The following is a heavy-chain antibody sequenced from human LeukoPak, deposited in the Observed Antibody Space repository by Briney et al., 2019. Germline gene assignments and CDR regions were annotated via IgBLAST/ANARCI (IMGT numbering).Heavy chain of an antibody. V-gene: IGHV4-31*03. Sequence: PSQTLPLTCTVSGGSVSSGGYYWSWIRQHPGKGLEWTGYIYYSGSTYYNPSLKSRVTISVDTSKNQFSLKLSSATAADTAVYYCARDDVSCSGGSCTENWGQGTLVTVSS. CDR1: GGSVSSGGYY. J-gene: IGHJ4*02. D-gene: IGHD2-15*01. CDR3: ARDDVSCSGGSCTEN. CDR2: IYYSGST.